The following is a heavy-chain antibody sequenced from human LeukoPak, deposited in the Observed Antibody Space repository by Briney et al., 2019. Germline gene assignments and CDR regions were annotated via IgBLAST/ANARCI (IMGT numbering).Heavy chain of an antibody. J-gene: IGHJ3*02. CDR2: IYYSGST. Sequence: SETLSLTCTVSGGSISSYYWSWIRQPPGKGLEWIGYIYYSGSTNYNPSLKSRVTISVDTSKNQFSLKLSSVTAADTAVYYCARYAKGAFDIWGQGTMVTVSS. D-gene: IGHD4/OR15-4a*01. CDR1: GGSISSYY. V-gene: IGHV4-59*01. CDR3: ARYAKGAFDI.